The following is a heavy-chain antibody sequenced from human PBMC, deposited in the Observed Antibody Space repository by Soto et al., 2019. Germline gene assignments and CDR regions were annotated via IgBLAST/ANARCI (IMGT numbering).Heavy chain of an antibody. CDR2: ISGSGGST. J-gene: IGHJ4*02. D-gene: IGHD2-21*02. CDR3: AKKVTAIFSAFDY. Sequence: GGSLRLSCAASGFTFVSYAIIGGVHAPIKGLEWVSAISGSGGSTYYADSVKGPFTISRDNSKNMLYVQMNSLRAEDTAVYYCAKKVTAIFSAFDYWGQGTLVTVSS. CDR1: GFTFVSYA. V-gene: IGHV3-23*01.